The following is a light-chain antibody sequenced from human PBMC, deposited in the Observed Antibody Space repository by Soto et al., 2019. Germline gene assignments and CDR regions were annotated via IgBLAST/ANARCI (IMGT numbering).Light chain of an antibody. CDR2: GNS. J-gene: IGLJ3*02. CDR3: AAWDDSLRGVV. Sequence: QSVLTQPPSVSGAPGQRVTISCTGSNSNIGAGYDVHWYQQLPGIAPKLLIHGNSQRPSGVPDRFSGSKSGTSASLAIIGLRAEDEAHYYCAAWDDSLRGVVFGGGTKLTVL. V-gene: IGLV1-40*01. CDR1: NSNIGAGYD.